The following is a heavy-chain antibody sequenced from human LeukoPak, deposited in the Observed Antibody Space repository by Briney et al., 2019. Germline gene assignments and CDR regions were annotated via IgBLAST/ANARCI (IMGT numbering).Heavy chain of an antibody. J-gene: IGHJ3*02. CDR2: ISYDGSNK. CDR1: GFTFSSYA. D-gene: IGHD6-6*01. CDR3: ASIAARHDAFDI. Sequence: GRSLRLSCAASGFTFSSYAMHWVRQAPGKGLEWVAVISYDGSNKYYADFVKGRFTISRDNSKNTLYLQMNSLRAGDTAVYYCASIAARHDAFDIWGRGTMVAVSS. V-gene: IGHV3-30*01.